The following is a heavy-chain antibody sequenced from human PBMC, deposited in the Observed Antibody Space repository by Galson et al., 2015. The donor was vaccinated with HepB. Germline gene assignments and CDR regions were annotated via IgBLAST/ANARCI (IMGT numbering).Heavy chain of an antibody. CDR2: INPSGGST. J-gene: IGHJ4*02. D-gene: IGHD3-3*01. Sequence: SVKVSCKASGYTFTSYYMHWVRQAPGQGLEWMGIINPSGGSTSYAQKFQGRVTMTRDTSTSTVYMELSSLRSEDTAVYYCARQNTIFGVVIPKYFDYWGQGTLVTVSS. CDR3: ARQNTIFGVVIPKYFDY. V-gene: IGHV1-46*01. CDR1: GYTFTSYY.